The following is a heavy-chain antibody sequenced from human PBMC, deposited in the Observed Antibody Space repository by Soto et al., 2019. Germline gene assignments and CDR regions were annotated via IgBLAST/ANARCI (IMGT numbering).Heavy chain of an antibody. CDR2: LSGSGGSS. V-gene: IGHV3-23*01. Sequence: GGSLRRSCAASGFTFSIFAMSWVRQAPGKGLEWVSTLSGSGGSSHYPASLKGRFTVSRDNYKSTLNLQMNSLRAEDTAVYYCAKGYCSNITCFLGWFDTWGQGTLVTSPQ. CDR1: GFTFSIFA. CDR3: AKGYCSNITCFLGWFDT. J-gene: IGHJ5*02. D-gene: IGHD2-8*01.